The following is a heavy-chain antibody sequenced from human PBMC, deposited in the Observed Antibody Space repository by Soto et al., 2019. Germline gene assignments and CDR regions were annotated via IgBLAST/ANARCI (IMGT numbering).Heavy chain of an antibody. J-gene: IGHJ4*02. CDR2: ISSSSSYI. CDR3: ARDWATGYLFDY. Sequence: PGGSLRLSCAASGFTFSSYSMNWVRQAPGKGLEWVSSISSSSSYIYYADSVKGRFTISRDNAKNSLYLQMNSLRAEDTAVYYCARDWATGYLFDYWGQGTLVTVSS. V-gene: IGHV3-21*01. CDR1: GFTFSSYS. D-gene: IGHD3-9*01.